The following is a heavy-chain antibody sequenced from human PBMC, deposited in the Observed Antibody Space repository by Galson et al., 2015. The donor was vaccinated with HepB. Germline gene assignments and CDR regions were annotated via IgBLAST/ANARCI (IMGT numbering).Heavy chain of an antibody. D-gene: IGHD5-12*01. V-gene: IGHV4-59*02. CDR1: GGSVSTYR. J-gene: IGHJ4*02. CDR2: MYYGGTS. Sequence: ETLSLTCSVSGGSVSTYRWSWIRQPPGKGLQWIGYMYYGGTSNYNPSLKSRVSISVDTSKHQFSLKLTSVTAADTAVYYCDTLSGSYSGLARVFDFWGQGSLVTVSS. CDR3: DTLSGSYSGLARVFDF.